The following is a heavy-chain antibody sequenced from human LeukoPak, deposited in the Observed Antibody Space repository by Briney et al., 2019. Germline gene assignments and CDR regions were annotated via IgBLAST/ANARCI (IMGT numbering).Heavy chain of an antibody. CDR1: GGSISSYY. J-gene: IGHJ4*02. D-gene: IGHD6-13*01. V-gene: IGHV4-59*01. Sequence: SETLSLTCTVAGGSISSYYWSWIRQPPGKGLEWIGYIYYSGSTNYNPSLKSRVTISVDTSKNQFSLKLSSVTAADTAVYYCASLIAAAGGFDYWGQGTLVTVSS. CDR2: IYYSGST. CDR3: ASLIAAAGGFDY.